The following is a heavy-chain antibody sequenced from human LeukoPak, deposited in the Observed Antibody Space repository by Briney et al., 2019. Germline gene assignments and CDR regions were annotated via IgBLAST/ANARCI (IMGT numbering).Heavy chain of an antibody. Sequence: GESLRISCKASGFSFSTYWIGWVRQMPGKGPECMGIIYPGDSDTRYSPSFQGRVTISADKSIDTAYLQWGSLKASDTAMYYCVRSLPGTILRGYGMGVWGPGTTVTVSS. V-gene: IGHV5-51*01. CDR2: IYPGDSDT. CDR3: VRSLPGTILRGYGMGV. D-gene: IGHD2-2*02. CDR1: GFSFSTYW. J-gene: IGHJ6*02.